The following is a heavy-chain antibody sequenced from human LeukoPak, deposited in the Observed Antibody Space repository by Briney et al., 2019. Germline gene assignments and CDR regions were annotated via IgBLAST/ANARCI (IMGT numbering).Heavy chain of an antibody. D-gene: IGHD5-12*01. J-gene: IGHJ3*02. Sequence: SETLSLTCTVSGGSISSNIYYWAWIRQPPGKGLEWIGYIYYSGSTYYNPSHKSRITISVDTSKNQFSLKLSSVTAADTAVYYCARARGYSGPPDAFDIWGQGTMVTVSS. CDR1: GGSISSNIYY. CDR3: ARARGYSGPPDAFDI. CDR2: IYYSGST. V-gene: IGHV4-30-4*08.